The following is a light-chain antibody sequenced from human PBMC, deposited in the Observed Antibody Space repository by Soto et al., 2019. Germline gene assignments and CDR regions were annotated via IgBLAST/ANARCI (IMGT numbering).Light chain of an antibody. J-gene: IGLJ2*01. CDR2: DDN. V-gene: IGLV1-51*01. CDR1: SSNIGNSY. CDR3: GTWDSSLKSVV. Sequence: QSVLTQPPSMSAAPGQQVTISCSGGSSNIGNSYVSWYQQLPGTAPRLLIYDDNKRPSGIPDRFSGSKSGTAATLGITGRQTGDEADYYCGTWDSSLKSVVFGGGTKLTVL.